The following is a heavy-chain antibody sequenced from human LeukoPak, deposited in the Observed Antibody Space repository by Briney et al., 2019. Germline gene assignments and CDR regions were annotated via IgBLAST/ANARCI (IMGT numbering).Heavy chain of an antibody. J-gene: IGHJ3*02. CDR1: GGTFSSYA. D-gene: IGHD2-15*01. V-gene: IGHV1-69*13. CDR2: IIPIFGTA. Sequence: GASVKVSCKASGGTFSSYAISWVRQAPGQGLEWMGGIIPIFGTANYAQKFQGRVTITADESTSTAYMELSSLRSEDTAVYYCARSSRWGCSGGSCYSHAFDIWGQGTMVTVSS. CDR3: ARSSRWGCSGGSCYSHAFDI.